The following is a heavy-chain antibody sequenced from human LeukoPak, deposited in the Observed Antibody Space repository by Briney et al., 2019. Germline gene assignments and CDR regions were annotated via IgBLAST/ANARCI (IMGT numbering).Heavy chain of an antibody. CDR1: GFTFSSYS. J-gene: IGHJ4*02. V-gene: IGHV3-21*01. CDR2: IISSSSYI. Sequence: GGSLRLSCAASGFTFSSYSLNWDRQAPGKGLEWVSSIISSSSYIYYADSVKGRFTISRDNAKNSLYLQLNSLRAEDTAVYYCATGAGYSGTYYDYWGQGTLVTVSS. D-gene: IGHD1-26*01. CDR3: ATGAGYSGTYYDY.